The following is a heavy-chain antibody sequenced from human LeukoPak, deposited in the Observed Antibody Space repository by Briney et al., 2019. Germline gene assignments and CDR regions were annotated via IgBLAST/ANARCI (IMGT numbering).Heavy chain of an antibody. V-gene: IGHV3-7*01. D-gene: IGHD3-9*01. CDR3: ARDEFLHGDWDDWLGRGIDI. J-gene: IGHJ3*02. CDR1: GFTFSSYW. Sequence: PGGSLRLSCAASGFTFSSYWMTWVRQAPGKGLEWVANINQDGSAKNYVDSVKGRFTISRDNAKNSLYLQMNSLRAEDTAVYYCARDEFLHGDWDDWLGRGIDIWGQGTMVTVSS. CDR2: INQDGSAK.